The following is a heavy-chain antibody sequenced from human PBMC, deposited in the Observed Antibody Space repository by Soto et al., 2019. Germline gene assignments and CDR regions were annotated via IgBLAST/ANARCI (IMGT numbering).Heavy chain of an antibody. CDR3: ATGWTYYFDY. V-gene: IGHV1-18*01. Sequence: QVQLVQSGAEVKKPGASVKVSCKASGNTFTRYGISWVRQAPGQGLEWMGWISANNGNTNYAQKFQGRVTMTTDTSTSTGYMELTSLRSDDTVVYYCATGWTYYFDYWGQGTLVTVSS. J-gene: IGHJ4*02. CDR2: ISANNGNT. CDR1: GNTFTRYG. D-gene: IGHD6-19*01.